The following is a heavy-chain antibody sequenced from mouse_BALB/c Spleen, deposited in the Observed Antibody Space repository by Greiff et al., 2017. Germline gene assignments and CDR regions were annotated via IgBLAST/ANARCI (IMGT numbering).Heavy chain of an antibody. V-gene: IGHV1S81*02. CDR2: INPSNGRT. CDR1: GYTFTSYW. CDR3: AREGNYGNYFDY. D-gene: IGHD2-1*01. J-gene: IGHJ2*01. Sequence: QVQLQQSGAELVKPGASVKLSCKASGYTFTSYWMHWVKQRPGQGLKWIGEINPSNGRTNYNEKFKSKATLTVDKSSSTAYMQLSSLTSEDSAVYYCAREGNYGNYFDYWGQGTTLTVSS.